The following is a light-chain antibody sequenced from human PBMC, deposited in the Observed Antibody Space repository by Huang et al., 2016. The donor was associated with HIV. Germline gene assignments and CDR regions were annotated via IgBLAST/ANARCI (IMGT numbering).Light chain of an antibody. CDR3: QQYSKWPPNT. CDR1: QSVNSK. J-gene: IGKJ2*01. Sequence: EIVMTQSPATLSLSPGERATLSCRASQSVNSKLAWYQQKPGQAPRLLIYGASTRATGVPGRFSGSESGTEFTLTISSLQSEDFAVYYCQQYSKWPPNTFGQGTKLESK. CDR2: GAS. V-gene: IGKV3-15*01.